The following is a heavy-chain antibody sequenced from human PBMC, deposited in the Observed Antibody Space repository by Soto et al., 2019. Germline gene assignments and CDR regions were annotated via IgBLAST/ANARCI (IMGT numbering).Heavy chain of an antibody. D-gene: IGHD3-22*01. Sequence: VGSLRLSCAFSAFSFSSNAMNCVRHAPGKGLEWVSAISSSGDRTYYADSVKGRFTISRDNSNNTLYLQMNSLRAEDTAVYYCARLPSPNYFDSSGFQYWGQGTLVTVSS. V-gene: IGHV3-23*01. CDR1: AFSFSSNA. CDR2: ISSSGDRT. CDR3: ARLPSPNYFDSSGFQY. J-gene: IGHJ4*02.